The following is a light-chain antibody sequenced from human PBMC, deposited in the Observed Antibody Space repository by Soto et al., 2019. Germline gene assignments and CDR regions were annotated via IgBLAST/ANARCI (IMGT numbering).Light chain of an antibody. CDR2: KAS. CDR1: QNVSNW. CDR3: QHYSKEST. V-gene: IGKV1-5*03. J-gene: IGKJ2*01. Sequence: DVEMTQSPSTLPTSIGDRVTINCRASQNVSNWLAWYQQKPGKAPKLLIYKASRLESGVPSRFSASGSGTDFTLTINSLQSDDVANYFCQHYSKESTFGQGTKLEIK.